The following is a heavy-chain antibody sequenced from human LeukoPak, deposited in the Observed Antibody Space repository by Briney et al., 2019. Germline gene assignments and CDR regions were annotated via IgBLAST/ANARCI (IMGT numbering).Heavy chain of an antibody. Sequence: GGSLRLSCAASGFTFSSYGMNWVRQAPGKGLEWVSAISGSGTRTHYADSVAGRFTISRDNSKNTVYLQMSSLRAEDTAVYYCAKLLNDYGDYVFDSWGQGTLVTVSS. CDR2: ISGSGTRT. CDR1: GFTFSSYG. D-gene: IGHD4-17*01. J-gene: IGHJ5*01. CDR3: AKLLNDYGDYVFDS. V-gene: IGHV3-23*01.